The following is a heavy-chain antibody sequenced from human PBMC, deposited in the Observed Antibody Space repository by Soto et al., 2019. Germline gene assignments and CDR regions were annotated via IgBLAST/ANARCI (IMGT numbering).Heavy chain of an antibody. V-gene: IGHV1-8*01. CDR2: IDPNSGNT. CDR3: ARSQEYYYGSGSYYNHYYYYGMDV. CDR1: GYTFTSYY. Sequence: GASVKVSCKASGYTFTSYYINRVRQATGQGLEWMGWIDPNSGNTGYAQKFQGRVTMTRNTSISTAYMELSSLRSEDTAVYYCARSQEYYYGSGSYYNHYYYYGMDVWGQGTTVTVSS. D-gene: IGHD3-10*01. J-gene: IGHJ6*02.